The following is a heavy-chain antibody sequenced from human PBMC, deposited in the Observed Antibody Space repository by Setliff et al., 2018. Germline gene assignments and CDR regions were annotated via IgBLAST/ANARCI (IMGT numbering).Heavy chain of an antibody. J-gene: IGHJ4*02. V-gene: IGHV3-7*01. CDR3: ARESSWAGFDY. D-gene: IGHD6-13*01. CDR1: GFIFSNYW. CDR2: IKEDGSEK. Sequence: GGSLRLSCAASGFIFSNYWMAWVRQAPGKGLEWVANIKEDGSEKYFVDSVKGRFTISRDNAENSLYLQMNSLRVEDTAVYYCARESSWAGFDYWGQGTRVTVSS.